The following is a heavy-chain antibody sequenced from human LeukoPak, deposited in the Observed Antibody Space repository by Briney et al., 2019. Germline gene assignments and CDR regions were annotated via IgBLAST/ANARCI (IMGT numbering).Heavy chain of an antibody. D-gene: IGHD6-19*01. Sequence: GESLKISCKGSGYSFTTHWIGWVRQVPGKGLECMGIIYPGDSDIRYSPSFQGQVTISVDKSITTAYLQWSSLKASDTAMYYCARHSSGTWYYFDYWGQGTLVTVSP. CDR1: GYSFTTHW. V-gene: IGHV5-51*01. J-gene: IGHJ4*02. CDR2: IYPGDSDI. CDR3: ARHSSGTWYYFDY.